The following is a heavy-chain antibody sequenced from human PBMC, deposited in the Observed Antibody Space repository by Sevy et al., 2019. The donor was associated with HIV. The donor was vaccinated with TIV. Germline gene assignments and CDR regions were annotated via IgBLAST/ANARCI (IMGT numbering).Heavy chain of an antibody. CDR1: GFTFSSYA. Sequence: GGSLRLSCAASGFTFSSYAMSWVRQAPGKGLEWVSAISGSGGSRYYAESVKGRFTISRGNSKNTLYLQMNSLRAEDTAVYYCAKDLGGVVSYYYYGMDVWGQGTTVTVSS. CDR2: ISGSGGSR. V-gene: IGHV3-23*01. J-gene: IGHJ6*02. CDR3: AKDLGGVVSYYYYGMDV. D-gene: IGHD2-21*01.